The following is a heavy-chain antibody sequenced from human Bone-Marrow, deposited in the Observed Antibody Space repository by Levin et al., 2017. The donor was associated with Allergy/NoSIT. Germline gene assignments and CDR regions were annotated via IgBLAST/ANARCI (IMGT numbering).Heavy chain of an antibody. Sequence: GESLKISCAASGFTFSTYWMHWVRQAPGKGLVWVSRIQSNGKTNYADSVKGRFTISRDNAKNTLYLQMNSLTVEDTAVYYCARDRFYSDSGSNFSWFDPMGQGTLVTVSS. CDR3: ARDRFYSDSGSNFSWFDP. CDR2: IQSNGKT. CDR1: GFTFSTYW. V-gene: IGHV3-74*01. J-gene: IGHJ5*02. D-gene: IGHD3-10*01.